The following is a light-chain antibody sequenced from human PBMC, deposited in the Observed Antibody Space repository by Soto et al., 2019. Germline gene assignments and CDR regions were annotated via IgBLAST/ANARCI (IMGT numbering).Light chain of an antibody. Sequence: QPVLTQSPSASASLGASVKLTCTLSSGHSSYATAWHQQQPEKGPRYLMKLKSDGSHSKGDGIPDRFSGSSSGAERYLTISSLQSEDEADYYCQTWATGIGVVFGGGTKLTVL. CDR1: SGHSSYA. CDR2: LKSDGSH. J-gene: IGLJ2*01. V-gene: IGLV4-69*01. CDR3: QTWATGIGVV.